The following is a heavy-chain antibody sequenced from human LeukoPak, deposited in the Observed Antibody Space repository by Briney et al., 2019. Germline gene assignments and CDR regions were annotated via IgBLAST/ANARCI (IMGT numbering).Heavy chain of an antibody. J-gene: IGHJ6*02. Sequence: ASVKVSCKASGYTFTSYGISWVRQAPGQGFEWMGWISAYNGNTNYAQKLQGRVTMTTDTSTSTAYMELRSLRSDDTAVYYCARDTTMVRGVPYYYGMDVWGQGTTVTVSS. CDR3: ARDTTMVRGVPYYYGMDV. V-gene: IGHV1-18*01. D-gene: IGHD3-10*01. CDR1: GYTFTSYG. CDR2: ISAYNGNT.